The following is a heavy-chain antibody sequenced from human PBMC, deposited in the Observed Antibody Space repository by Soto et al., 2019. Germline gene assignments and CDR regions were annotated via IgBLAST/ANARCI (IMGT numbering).Heavy chain of an antibody. CDR1: GFTFSSYA. J-gene: IGHJ4*02. Sequence: EVQVLESGGGSVQPGGSLRLSCAASGFTFSSYAMHWVRRPPGKGLEWVSSTSGSGGTAYYADSVKGRFSISRGSLVNTIYLQMNCLGAEDTAVYCCAKGRGRNWNFDYWGQGTLVTV. V-gene: IGHV3-23*01. CDR2: TSGSGGTA. CDR3: AKGRGRNWNFDY. D-gene: IGHD1-1*01.